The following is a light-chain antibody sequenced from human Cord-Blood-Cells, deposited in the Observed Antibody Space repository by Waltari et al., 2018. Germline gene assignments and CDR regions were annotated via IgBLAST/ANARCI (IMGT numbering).Light chain of an antibody. V-gene: IGKV1-39*01. Sequence: DIQMTQSPXSLSASVGDRVTITCRASQSSSSYLNWYQQKPGKAPKLLIYAASSLQSGVPXRFXGSGXGTDFTLTISCLQPEDFXTYYCQQSYSTPFTFGPGTKVDI. J-gene: IGKJ3*01. CDR2: AAS. CDR3: QQSYSTPFT. CDR1: QSSSSY.